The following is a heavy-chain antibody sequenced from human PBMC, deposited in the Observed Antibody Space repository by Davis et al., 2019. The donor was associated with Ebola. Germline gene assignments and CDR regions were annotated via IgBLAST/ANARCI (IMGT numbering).Heavy chain of an antibody. J-gene: IGHJ3*02. CDR2: IYTGDSDT. D-gene: IGHD2-8*02. CDR3: ASLRRTITGMDDGFDI. CDR1: GNSFNTHW. Sequence: GESLKISCKDSGNSFNTHWIGWVRQMPGKGLEWMGIIYTGDSDTRYSPSFRGQVTMSADKSIKTAFLQWSSLKALDTAMYYCASLRRTITGMDDGFDIWGQGTMVTVSS. V-gene: IGHV5-51*01.